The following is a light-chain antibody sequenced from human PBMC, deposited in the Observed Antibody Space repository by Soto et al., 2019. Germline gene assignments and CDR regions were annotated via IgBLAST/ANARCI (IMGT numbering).Light chain of an antibody. CDR1: QSVGTF. CDR2: DAS. J-gene: IGKJ3*01. V-gene: IGKV3-11*01. Sequence: EIVLTQSPVTLSLSPGERATLSCRASQSVGTFLAWYQQRPGQAPRLLIYDASPRATGIPARFSGSGSGTDFTLSISTLEPEDFAIYYCQQRGNLFTFGPGTKVDIK. CDR3: QQRGNLFT.